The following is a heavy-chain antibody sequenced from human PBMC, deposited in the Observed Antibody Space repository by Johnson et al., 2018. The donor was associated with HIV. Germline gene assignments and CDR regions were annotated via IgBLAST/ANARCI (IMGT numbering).Heavy chain of an antibody. Sequence: QVQLVESGGGVVQPGGSLRLSCAASGFTFSSYGMHWVRQAPGKGLEWVAFIRYDGSNKYYADSVKGRFTISRDNSKNTLYLQMNSLRAEDTAVYYCAREKIRDFDIWGQGTMVTVSS. CDR2: IRYDGSNK. V-gene: IGHV3-30*02. CDR1: GFTFSSYG. J-gene: IGHJ3*02. CDR3: AREKIRDFDI.